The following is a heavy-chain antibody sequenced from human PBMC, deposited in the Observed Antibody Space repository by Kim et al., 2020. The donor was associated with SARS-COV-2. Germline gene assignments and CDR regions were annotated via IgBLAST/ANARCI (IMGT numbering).Heavy chain of an antibody. CDR2: ISGSGGRT. V-gene: IGHV3-23*01. CDR1: GFTFSRYA. D-gene: IGHD4-17*01. J-gene: IGHJ4*02. CDR3: AKDLGSDYGDQLGY. Sequence: GGSLRLSCAASGFTFSRYAMTWVRQAPGKGLEWVSAISGSGGRTYYAESVKGRFTISRDQSRDTVSLQMNSLRADDTALYYCAKDLGSDYGDQLGYWGQGTLVTVSS.